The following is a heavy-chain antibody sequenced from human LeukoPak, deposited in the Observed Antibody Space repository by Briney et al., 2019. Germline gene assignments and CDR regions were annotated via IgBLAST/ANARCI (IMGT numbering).Heavy chain of an antibody. D-gene: IGHD5-12*01. J-gene: IGHJ4*02. V-gene: IGHV3-66*01. CDR2: LYRGGSP. Sequence: GGSLRLSCAASGFTVSSNYVGWVRQAPGKGLEWVSVLYRGGSPYYADSVKGRFTISRDNSKNTLYLQMTTLRADDTAVYYCARGGTSGTTVTYYFDYWGQGTLVTVPS. CDR1: GFTVSSNY. CDR3: ARGGTSGTTVTYYFDY.